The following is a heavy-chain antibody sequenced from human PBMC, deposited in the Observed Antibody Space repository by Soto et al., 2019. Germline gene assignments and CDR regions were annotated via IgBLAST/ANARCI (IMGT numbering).Heavy chain of an antibody. D-gene: IGHD6-13*01. J-gene: IGHJ4*02. CDR1: GFTFGAYW. Sequence: GGSLRLSCTGSGFTFGAYWMHWVRQAPGKGLEWVANINEDGSQVYYVDSVKGRFTVSRDNAKSSFYLQMNGLTGDDTAIYFCARALAAAGALWGQGILVTVSS. V-gene: IGHV3-7*01. CDR3: ARALAAAGAL. CDR2: INEDGSQV.